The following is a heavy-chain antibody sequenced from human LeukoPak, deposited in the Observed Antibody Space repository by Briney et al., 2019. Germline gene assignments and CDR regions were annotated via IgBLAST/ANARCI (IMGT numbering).Heavy chain of an antibody. V-gene: IGHV3-23*01. CDR2: VTGSGGTT. J-gene: IGHJ4*02. D-gene: IGHD3-16*02. CDR3: AKDVSEDYRVWGSYRSDS. CDR1: GFTFSSFT. Sequence: GGSLRLSCEASGFTFSSFTMRWARQAPGKGLEWVSSVTGSGGTTYYADSVKGRFTIYRDHSRNTLYLQMNSLRAEDTAMYYCAKDVSEDYRVWGSYRSDSWGQGTLVTVSS.